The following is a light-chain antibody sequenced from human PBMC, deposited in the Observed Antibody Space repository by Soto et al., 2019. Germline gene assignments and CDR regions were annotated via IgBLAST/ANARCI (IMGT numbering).Light chain of an antibody. Sequence: QSALTQPPSASGSPGQSVAISCTGTSSDVGGYNYVSWYQQHPGKAPKLMIYEVNKRPSGVPDRFSGSKSGNTASLTVSGLQPEDEADYYCSSYAGSYTVVFGGGTKLTVL. V-gene: IGLV2-8*01. CDR1: SSDVGGYNY. J-gene: IGLJ2*01. CDR2: EVN. CDR3: SSYAGSYTVV.